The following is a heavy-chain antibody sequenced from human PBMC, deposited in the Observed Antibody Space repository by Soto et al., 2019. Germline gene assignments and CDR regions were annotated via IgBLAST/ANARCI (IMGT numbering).Heavy chain of an antibody. J-gene: IGHJ6*02. Sequence: QVQLQQWGAGLLKPSETLSLTCAVYGGSFSGYYWSWLRQPPGKGPEWIGEINHSGSTKYTPSLENRVTISVDTPKNQFSLKLTSVSAADTAVYYCARTGGMDVWSQGATVTVSS. CDR1: GGSFSGYY. CDR3: ARTGGMDV. V-gene: IGHV4-34*01. CDR2: INHSGST.